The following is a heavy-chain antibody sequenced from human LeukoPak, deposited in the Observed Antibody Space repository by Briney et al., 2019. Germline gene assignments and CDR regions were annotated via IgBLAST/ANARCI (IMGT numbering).Heavy chain of an antibody. D-gene: IGHD3-3*01. J-gene: IGHJ4*02. Sequence: SETLSLTCGVYGGFFSGYYWSWIRQPPGKGLAWIGQINHSGSTNYNPSLKSRVTISVDTSKNQFSLKLSSVTAADTAVYYCARATIFGVVIIRKYFDYWGQGTLVTVSS. CDR3: ARATIFGVVIIRKYFDY. CDR1: GGFFSGYY. CDR2: INHSGST. V-gene: IGHV4-34*01.